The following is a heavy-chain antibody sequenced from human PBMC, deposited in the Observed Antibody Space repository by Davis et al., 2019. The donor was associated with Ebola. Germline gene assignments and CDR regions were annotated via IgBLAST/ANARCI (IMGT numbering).Heavy chain of an antibody. V-gene: IGHV3-53*01. Sequence: GESLKISCAASGFTVSSNYMSWVRQAPGKGLEWVSVIYSGGSTYYADSVKGRFTISRDNSKNTLYLQMNSLRAEDTAVYYCARFGDSSGYSGWFDPWGQGTLVTVSS. D-gene: IGHD3-22*01. CDR2: IYSGGST. CDR1: GFTVSSNY. J-gene: IGHJ5*02. CDR3: ARFGDSSGYSGWFDP.